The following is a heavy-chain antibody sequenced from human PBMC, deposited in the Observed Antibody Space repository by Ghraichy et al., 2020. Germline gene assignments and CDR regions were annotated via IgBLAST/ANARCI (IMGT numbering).Heavy chain of an antibody. Sequence: SQTLSLTCTVSGGSISSYYWSWIRQPAGKGLEWIGRIYTSGSTNYNPSLKSRVTMSVDTSKNQFSLKLSSVTAADTAVYYCARDRYSSSWYYWFDPWGQGTLVTVSS. CDR1: GGSISSYY. D-gene: IGHD6-13*01. CDR2: IYTSGST. J-gene: IGHJ5*02. V-gene: IGHV4-4*07. CDR3: ARDRYSSSWYYWFDP.